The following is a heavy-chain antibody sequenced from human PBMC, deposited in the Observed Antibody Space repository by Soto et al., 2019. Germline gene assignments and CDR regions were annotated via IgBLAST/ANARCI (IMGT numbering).Heavy chain of an antibody. J-gene: IGHJ4*02. CDR1: GFTVSNNY. D-gene: IGHD3-9*01. CDR2: IYSGGYT. CDR3: ARVPYDILTGYYNWIFDY. V-gene: IGHV3-53*01. Sequence: GGSLRLSCAVSGFTVSNNYMSWVRQAPGKGLEGVSVIYSGGYTAYGDSVKGRFTISRDNSKNTLYLQMNSLRADDTAVYYCARVPYDILTGYYNWIFDYWGQGTLVTVSS.